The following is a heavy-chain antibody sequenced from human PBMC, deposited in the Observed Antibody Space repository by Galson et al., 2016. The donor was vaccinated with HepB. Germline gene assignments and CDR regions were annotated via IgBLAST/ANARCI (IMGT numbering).Heavy chain of an antibody. D-gene: IGHD3-22*01. Sequence: SVKVSCKASGYTFRNYAMHWVRQAPGQRLEWMAWINAGNGKTKSSERFQGRVTITRDTSASTAYMELISLGSEDTAVYYCARAMRYYDSSGYPSVGMDVWGQGTTVTVSS. CDR2: INAGNGKT. J-gene: IGHJ6*02. CDR3: ARAMRYYDSSGYPSVGMDV. CDR1: GYTFRNYA. V-gene: IGHV1-3*01.